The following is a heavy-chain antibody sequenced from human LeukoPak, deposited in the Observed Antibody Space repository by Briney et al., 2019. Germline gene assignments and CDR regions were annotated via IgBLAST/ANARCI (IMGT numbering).Heavy chain of an antibody. J-gene: IGHJ3*02. Sequence: GGSLRLSCAASGFTFSSYSMNWVRQAPGKGLEWVSSISSSSSYIYYADSVKGRFTISRDNAKNSLYLQMNSLRAEDTAVYYCARFWGPEAFDIWGQGTTVTVSS. V-gene: IGHV3-21*01. CDR3: ARFWGPEAFDI. D-gene: IGHD7-27*01. CDR1: GFTFSSYS. CDR2: ISSSSSYI.